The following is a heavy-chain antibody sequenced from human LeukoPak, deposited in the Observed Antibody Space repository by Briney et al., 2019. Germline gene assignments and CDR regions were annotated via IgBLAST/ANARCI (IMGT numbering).Heavy chain of an antibody. V-gene: IGHV1-69*05. CDR3: AVNSVAGRYYFDY. Sequence: ASVKVSCKASGGTFSSYAISWVRQAPGQGLEWMGGIIPIFGTADYAQKFQGRVTITTDESTSTAYMELSSLRSEDTAVYYCAVNSVAGRYYFDYWGQGNLVTVSS. CDR1: GGTFSSYA. CDR2: IIPIFGTA. J-gene: IGHJ4*02. D-gene: IGHD6-19*01.